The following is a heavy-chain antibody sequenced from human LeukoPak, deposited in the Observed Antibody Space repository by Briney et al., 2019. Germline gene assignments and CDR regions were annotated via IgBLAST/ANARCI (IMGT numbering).Heavy chain of an antibody. CDR1: GYTFTSYD. CDR2: MNPNSGNT. D-gene: IGHD2-21*01. CDR3: ASRSAYPGLAGDQNYYYYMDV. V-gene: IGHV1-8*01. J-gene: IGHJ6*03. Sequence: ASVKVSCKASGYTFTSYDINWVRQATGQGLEWMGWMNPNSGNTGYAQKFQGRVTITADKSTSTAYMELSSLRSEDTAVYYCASRSAYPGLAGDQNYYYYMDVWGKGTTVTVSS.